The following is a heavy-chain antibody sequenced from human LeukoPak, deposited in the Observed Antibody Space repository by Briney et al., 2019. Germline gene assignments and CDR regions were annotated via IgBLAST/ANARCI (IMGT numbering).Heavy chain of an antibody. CDR1: GFTVSSNY. CDR2: IYSGGTS. CDR3: ARGRDWVEY. J-gene: IGHJ4*02. D-gene: IGHD3/OR15-3a*01. V-gene: IGHV3-53*01. Sequence: PGGALRLSCAASGFTVSSNYMTWVRQAPGKGLEWVSIIYSGGTSYYADSVKGRFTISRDKSKNTVYLQMNSLRAEDTAVYYCARGRDWVEYWGQGTLVTVPS.